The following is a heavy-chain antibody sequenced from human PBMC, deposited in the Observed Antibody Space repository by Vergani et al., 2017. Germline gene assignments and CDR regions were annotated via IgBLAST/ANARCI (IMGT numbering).Heavy chain of an antibody. CDR2: STGSGGST. CDR3: AKDRFLIPRDAVDI. Sequence: EVQLLESAGGLVQPGGSLRLSCAASGFPFSTYAMSWVRQAPGEGLEWGSASTGSGGSTDYADSVKGRFTISRDNSKTTLYLQMNSLRAEDTAVYYCAKDRFLIPRDAVDIWGQGTMVTVAS. V-gene: IGHV3-23*01. J-gene: IGHJ3*02. D-gene: IGHD2-2*02. CDR1: GFPFSTYA.